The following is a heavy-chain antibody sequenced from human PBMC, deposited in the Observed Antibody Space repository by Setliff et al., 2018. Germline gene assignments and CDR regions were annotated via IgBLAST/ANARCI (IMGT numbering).Heavy chain of an antibody. D-gene: IGHD3-22*01. J-gene: IGHJ4*02. V-gene: IGHV4-61*02. CDR2: IYTSGST. Sequence: SETLSLTCTVSGGSISSGSYYWSWIRQPAGKGLEWIGRIYTSGSTNYNPSLKSRVTISIDTSKNQFSLKLSSVTAADTAVYYCARDFDSSGNFDYWGQGALVTVSS. CDR1: GGSISSGSYY. CDR3: ARDFDSSGNFDY.